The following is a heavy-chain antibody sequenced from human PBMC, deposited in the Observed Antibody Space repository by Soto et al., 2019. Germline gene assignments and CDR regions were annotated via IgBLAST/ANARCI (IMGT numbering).Heavy chain of an antibody. CDR3: ARESTIFGVVIPDY. V-gene: IGHV4-59*01. J-gene: IGHJ4*02. CDR2: IYYSGST. D-gene: IGHD3-3*01. Sequence: SETLSLTCTVSGGSISSYYWSWIRQPPGKGLEWIGYIYYSGSTNYNPSLKSRVTISVDTSKNQFSLKLSSVTAADTAVYYCARESTIFGVVIPDYWGQGTLVTVSS. CDR1: GGSISSYY.